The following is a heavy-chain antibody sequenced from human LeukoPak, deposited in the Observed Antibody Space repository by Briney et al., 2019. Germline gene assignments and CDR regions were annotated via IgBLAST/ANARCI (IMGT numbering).Heavy chain of an antibody. V-gene: IGHV3-30*02. CDR3: AREGEHCSGTSCYTLHYYYYYMDV. J-gene: IGHJ6*03. CDR1: VFTFCSDG. D-gene: IGHD2-2*02. Sequence: GGSLRLSCAASVFTFCSDGMHWVRQAPGKGLEWVAFIRYAGSNKYNADTMTGRFTISRDNSKSTLYLQMNSLRAEDTAVYYCAREGEHCSGTSCYTLHYYYYYMDVWGKGTTVTVSS. CDR2: IRYAGSNK.